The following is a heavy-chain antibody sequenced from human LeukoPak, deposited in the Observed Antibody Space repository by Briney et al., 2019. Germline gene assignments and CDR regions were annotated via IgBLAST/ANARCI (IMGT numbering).Heavy chain of an antibody. Sequence: PGGSLRLSCAASGFSFSSYSMNWVRQAPGKGLGWVSYISSSSSTIYYADSVKGRFSISRDNAKNSLYLQMNGLRDEDTAVYYCTRGRAYCGGGCYSSWLDPWGQGTLVTVSS. CDR1: GFSFSSYS. CDR3: TRGRAYCGGGCYSSWLDP. V-gene: IGHV3-48*02. D-gene: IGHD2-21*02. CDR2: ISSSSSTI. J-gene: IGHJ5*02.